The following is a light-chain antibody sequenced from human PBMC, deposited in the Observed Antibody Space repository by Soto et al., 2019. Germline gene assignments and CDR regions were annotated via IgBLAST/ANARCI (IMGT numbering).Light chain of an antibody. J-gene: IGKJ1*01. CDR2: DAS. CDR3: LQDYDYLWT. Sequence: IQMTQSPSSLSASVGDRVTIACRSSQSISSWLAWYQQKPGRAPKLLIYDASSLQGGVPSRFSGSGSGTDFTLTISSLQPEDFATYYCLQDYDYLWTFGQGTKVDI. V-gene: IGKV1-6*01. CDR1: QSISSW.